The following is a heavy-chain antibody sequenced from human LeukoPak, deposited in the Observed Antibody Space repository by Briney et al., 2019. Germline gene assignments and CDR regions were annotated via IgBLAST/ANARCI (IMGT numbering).Heavy chain of an antibody. Sequence: ASVKVSCKASGYTFTDYYVNWVRQAPGQGLEWVGWINPTSGGTSYAQKFQGRVTMTRDTSISTAYMELSSLKSDDSAVYYCARTQRLAVPAAMNDYWGQGTLVTVSS. V-gene: IGHV1-2*02. CDR2: INPTSGGT. CDR3: ARTQRLAVPAAMNDY. D-gene: IGHD2-2*01. J-gene: IGHJ4*02. CDR1: GYTFTDYY.